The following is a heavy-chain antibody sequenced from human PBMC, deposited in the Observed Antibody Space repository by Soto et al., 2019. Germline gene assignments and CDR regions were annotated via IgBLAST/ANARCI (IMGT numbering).Heavy chain of an antibody. D-gene: IGHD2-2*01. CDR1: GFTFSSYA. V-gene: IGHV3-23*01. CDR2: ISGSGGST. Sequence: GGSLRLSCAASGFTFSSYAMSWVRQAPGKGLEWVSAISGSGGSTYYADSVKGRFTISRDNSKNTLYLQMNSLRAEDTAVYYCAKDLGYCSSTSCQTDYYGMDVWGQGTTVT. CDR3: AKDLGYCSSTSCQTDYYGMDV. J-gene: IGHJ6*02.